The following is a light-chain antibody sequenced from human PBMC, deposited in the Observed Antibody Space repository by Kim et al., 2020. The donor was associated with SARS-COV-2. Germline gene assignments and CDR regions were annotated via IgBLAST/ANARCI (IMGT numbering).Light chain of an antibody. CDR2: DTS. V-gene: IGKV3-20*01. J-gene: IGKJ4*01. CDR3: QQCLKSPLT. Sequence: EIVLTQSPVTLSLSPGERATLSCRASQSVGSRYLAWFQQKPGQSPRLLMYDTSKRATGVPDRFSGSGSGTDFTLTVSRLEAEDYAVYYCQQCLKSPLTFGGGTKVDIK. CDR1: QSVGSRY.